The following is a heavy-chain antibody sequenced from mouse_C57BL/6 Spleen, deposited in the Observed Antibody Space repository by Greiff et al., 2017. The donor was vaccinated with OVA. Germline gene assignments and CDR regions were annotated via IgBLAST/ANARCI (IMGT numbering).Heavy chain of an antibody. Sequence: VQLQQPGAELVRPGTSVKLSCKASGYTFTSYWMHWVKQRPGQGLEWIGVIDPSDSYTNYNQKFKGKATLTVDTSSSTAYMQLSSLTSEDSAVYYCAYYSNSSWFAYWGQGTLVTVSA. CDR3: AYYSNSSWFAY. CDR1: GYTFTSYW. J-gene: IGHJ3*01. V-gene: IGHV1-59*01. D-gene: IGHD2-5*01. CDR2: IDPSDSYT.